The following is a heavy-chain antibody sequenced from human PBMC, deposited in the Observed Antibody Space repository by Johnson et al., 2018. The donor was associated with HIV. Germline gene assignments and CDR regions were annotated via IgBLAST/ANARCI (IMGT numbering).Heavy chain of an antibody. Sequence: VQLVESGGGLVQPGGSLRLSCAASGFTFSGYAMSWVRQAPGKGLDWVSTISGSGGSTYSADSVKGRFTISRDNSDNTLYLQMNSLRAEDTAIYYCVKGMDSSSWYAFDIWGQGTMVTVSS. CDR1: GFTFSGYA. D-gene: IGHD6-13*01. V-gene: IGHV3-23*04. CDR2: ISGSGGST. J-gene: IGHJ3*02. CDR3: VKGMDSSSWYAFDI.